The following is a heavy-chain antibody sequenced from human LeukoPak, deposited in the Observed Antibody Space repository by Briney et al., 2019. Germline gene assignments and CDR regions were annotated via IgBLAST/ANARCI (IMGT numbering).Heavy chain of an antibody. Sequence: PGGSLRLSCAASGFTFSSYAMSSVRQAPGKGLEWGSDISGSGGSTYYADSIKGRFTTSRDNSKNTLYLQMNSMRAEDTSVYYCAKDSPYSPKGGITYYYMDVWGKGTTVTVSS. V-gene: IGHV3-23*01. CDR2: ISGSGGST. CDR1: GFTFSSYA. J-gene: IGHJ6*03. D-gene: IGHD3-16*01. CDR3: AKDSPYSPKGGITYYYMDV.